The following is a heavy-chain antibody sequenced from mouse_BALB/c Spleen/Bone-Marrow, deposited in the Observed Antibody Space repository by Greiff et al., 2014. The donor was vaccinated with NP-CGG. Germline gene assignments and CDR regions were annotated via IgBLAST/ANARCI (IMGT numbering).Heavy chain of an antibody. D-gene: IGHD2-3*01. J-gene: IGHJ3*01. CDR2: INPNNGGT. Sequence: EVQLQQSGPELVKPGASVKITCKASGYTFTDYNMDWVKQSHGKSLEWIGNINPNNGGTIYNQKFKGKATLTVDKSSTAAYMELRSLTSEDTAVYYCARAGYYTLFAYWGQGTLVTVSA. CDR3: ARAGYYTLFAY. CDR1: GYTFTDYN. V-gene: IGHV1-18*01.